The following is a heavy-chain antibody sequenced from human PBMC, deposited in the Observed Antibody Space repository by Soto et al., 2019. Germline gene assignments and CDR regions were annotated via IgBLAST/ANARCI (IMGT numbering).Heavy chain of an antibody. Sequence: QVQLQESGPGLMKPSGTLSLTCAVSGGSISTNWWSGVRQPPGKGLEWIGEIYHSGSTTSTPSLHTRLTMSVDKSQNHLSLNLNSVTAADTAVYYCARHIAVSGTRGFDFWGQGTLVTVSS. J-gene: IGHJ4*02. V-gene: IGHV4-4*02. CDR1: GGSISTNW. CDR3: ARHIAVSGTRGFDF. CDR2: IYHSGST. D-gene: IGHD6-19*01.